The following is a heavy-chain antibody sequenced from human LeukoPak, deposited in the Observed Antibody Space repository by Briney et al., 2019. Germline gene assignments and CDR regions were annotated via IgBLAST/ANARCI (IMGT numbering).Heavy chain of an antibody. CDR1: GFTFSSCA. CDR3: AKEGTYCGGDCYWVEY. CDR2: ISDNGGRT. D-gene: IGHD2-21*02. V-gene: IGHV3-23*01. J-gene: IGHJ4*02. Sequence: GGSLRLSCTASGFTFSSCAMSWVRQAPGKGLEWVSAISDNGGRTYYADSVRGRFTISRDNSKNTVYLLMNSLRAEDTAVYYYAKEGTYCGGDCYWVEYWGQGTLVTVSS.